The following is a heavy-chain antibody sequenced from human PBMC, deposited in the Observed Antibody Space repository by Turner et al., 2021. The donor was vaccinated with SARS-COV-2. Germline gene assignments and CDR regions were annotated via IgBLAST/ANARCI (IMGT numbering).Heavy chain of an antibody. J-gene: IGHJ6*02. CDR2: IYSGGST. D-gene: IGHD3-16*01. CDR3: ARDLVSYGMDV. Sequence: EVQLVESGGGLVKPGGSLRLSCAASGITVSSNYMSWVRQAPGKGLEWVSVIYSGGSTFYADSVKGRFTISRDNSKNTLYLQINSLRSEDTAVYYCARDLVSYGMDVWGQGTTVTVSS. CDR1: GITVSSNY. V-gene: IGHV3-66*01.